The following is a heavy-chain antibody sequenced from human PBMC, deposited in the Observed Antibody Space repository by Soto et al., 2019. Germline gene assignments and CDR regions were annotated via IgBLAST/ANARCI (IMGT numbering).Heavy chain of an antibody. CDR2: ISYDGTNE. Sequence: QVQLVESGGGVVQPGRSLRLSCAASGFTFSSYALHWVRQAPGKGLEWVAVISYDGTNEYSADSVKGRFTISRDNSKNTLYLKMNSLRAEDTAVYYCARDLSGSGIIYYYDGMDVWGQGTTVTVSS. V-gene: IGHV3-30-3*01. D-gene: IGHD3-10*01. CDR3: ARDLSGSGIIYYYDGMDV. J-gene: IGHJ6*02. CDR1: GFTFSSYA.